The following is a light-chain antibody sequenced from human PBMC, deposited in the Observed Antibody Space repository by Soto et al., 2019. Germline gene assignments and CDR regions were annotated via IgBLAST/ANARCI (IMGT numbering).Light chain of an antibody. CDR1: SSDVGGYNY. J-gene: IGLJ1*01. Sequence: QSDLNQPASVSGSPGQSITISCTGTSSDVGGYNYVSWYQQHPGKAPKLMIYDVSNRPSGVSNRFSGSKSGNTASLTISGLQAEDEADYYWSTYASCSTLYYDSVPGTKVTDL. CDR2: DVS. V-gene: IGLV2-14*01. CDR3: STYASCSTLYYD.